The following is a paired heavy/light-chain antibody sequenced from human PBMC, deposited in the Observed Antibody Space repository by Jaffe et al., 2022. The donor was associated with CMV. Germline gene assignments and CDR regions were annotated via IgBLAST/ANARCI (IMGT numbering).Heavy chain of an antibody. CDR2: FYNAGAP. Sequence: QLQLQESGPGLVKPSETLSLTCTVYGDSISRGTYHWGWIRQSPGKGLEWIGSFYNAGAPFYNPSLNGRVTVSVDTSKNQLSLRLTSVTAADTAVYFCARHLGSGWSEESWFGPWGQGILVTVSS. J-gene: IGHJ5*02. V-gene: IGHV4-39*01. D-gene: IGHD6-19*01. CDR3: ARHLGSGWSEESWFGP. CDR1: GDSISRGTYH.
Light chain of an antibody. CDR1: QSIGISIY. Sequence: DIVLTQSPATLSLSPGERATLSCRASQSIGISIYLAWYQQKPGQAPRLLIYDASHRAAGIPARFSGSGSGTDFTLTISSLEPEDFGVYYCQQRSNWPLTFGGGTKVEIK. J-gene: IGKJ4*01. V-gene: IGKV3-11*01. CDR3: QQRSNWPLT. CDR2: DAS.